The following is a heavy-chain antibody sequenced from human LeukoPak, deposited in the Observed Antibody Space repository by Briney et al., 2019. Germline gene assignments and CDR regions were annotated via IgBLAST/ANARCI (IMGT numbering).Heavy chain of an antibody. V-gene: IGHV3-74*01. CDR2: INSDGSTS. J-gene: IGHJ4*02. Sequence: GGSLRLSCAASGFPFCNYWMHWVRQVPGEGLVWVSRINSDGSTSTYADSVKGRFTISRDNSKNTLYLQMNSVRAEDTAVYYCAKDAYDRSGYYYGTGDYWGQGTLVTVSS. CDR1: GFPFCNYW. D-gene: IGHD3-22*01. CDR3: AKDAYDRSGYYYGTGDY.